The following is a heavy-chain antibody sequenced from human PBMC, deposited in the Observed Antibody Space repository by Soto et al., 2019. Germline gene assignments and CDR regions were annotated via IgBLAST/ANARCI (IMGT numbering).Heavy chain of an antibody. D-gene: IGHD6-6*01. Sequence: PGESLKIACKGSGYSFTSYWIGWVRQMPGKGLELMGIIYTGDSDTRYSPSFRGQVTISADKSISTAYLQWSSLKASDTAMYYCARRGVYRSSSPYYYYGMDXWGQVTTVTVS. CDR3: ARRGVYRSSSPYYYYGMDX. V-gene: IGHV5-51*01. J-gene: IGHJ6*02. CDR2: IYTGDSDT. CDR1: GYSFTSYW.